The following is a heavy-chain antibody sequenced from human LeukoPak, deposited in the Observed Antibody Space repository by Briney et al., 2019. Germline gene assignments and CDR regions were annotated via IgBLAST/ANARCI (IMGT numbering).Heavy chain of an antibody. CDR2: IYYSGTT. CDR3: AREDPQTTVPEGMDV. V-gene: IGHV4-59*01. CDR1: GGSISYYY. J-gene: IGHJ6*02. Sequence: PSETLSLTCTVSGGSISYYYWSRIRQSPGKGPEWIGYIYYSGTTNYNPSLKSRVTISVDTSKNQFSLQLRSVTAADTAVYYCAREDPQTTVPEGMDVWGQGTTVTVSS. D-gene: IGHD4-17*01.